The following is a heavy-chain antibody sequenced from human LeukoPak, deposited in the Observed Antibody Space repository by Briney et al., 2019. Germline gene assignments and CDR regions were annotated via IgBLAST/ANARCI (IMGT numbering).Heavy chain of an antibody. CDR2: IYYSGST. J-gene: IGHJ6*02. D-gene: IGHD1-26*01. CDR1: GGSLSSYY. Sequence: SETLSLTCTVSGGSLSSYYWSWIRQPPAKGLEWIGYIYYSGSTTYNPSLKSRVTISVDTTTNQSSLKLSSVTAADTAVYYCARASLRYSLGYYYYYYGMDVWGQGTTVTVSS. CDR3: ARASLRYSLGYYYYYYGMDV. V-gene: IGHV4-59*01.